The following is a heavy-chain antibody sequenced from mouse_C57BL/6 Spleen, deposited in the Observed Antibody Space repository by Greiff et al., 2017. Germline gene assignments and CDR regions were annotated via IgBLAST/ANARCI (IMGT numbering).Heavy chain of an antibody. V-gene: IGHV7-3*01. J-gene: IGHJ4*01. Sequence: EVKLVEPGGGFVQPGGSLSLSCAASGFTFTDYYMSWVRQPPGKALEWLGFISNKANGYTTEYSASVKGRITISRDTSQSILYLQMNALRAKDSASEYCARLSCYCSSYGAMAYWGQGTSVTVSS. CDR1: GFTFTDYY. CDR2: ISNKANGYTT. D-gene: IGHD1-1*01. CDR3: ARLSCYCSSYGAMAY.